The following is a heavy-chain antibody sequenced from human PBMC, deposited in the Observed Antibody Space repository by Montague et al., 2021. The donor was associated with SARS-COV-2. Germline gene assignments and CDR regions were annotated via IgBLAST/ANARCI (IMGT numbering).Heavy chain of an antibody. V-gene: IGHV3-15*01. CDR3: TTQPYFGSGTY. CDR2: IKNKDEGGTT. CDR1: GFTFRNVW. Sequence: SLRLSCAASGFTFRNVWMTWVSQAPGRGLEWVGRIKNKDEGGTTDFAAPVKGRFTISRDDLRNTVSLQMNRLKTEDTAMYYCTTQPYFGSGTYWGQGTLVTVSS. D-gene: IGHD3-10*01. J-gene: IGHJ4*02.